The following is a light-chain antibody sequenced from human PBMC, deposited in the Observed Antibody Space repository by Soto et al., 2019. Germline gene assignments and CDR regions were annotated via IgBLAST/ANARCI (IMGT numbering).Light chain of an antibody. J-gene: IGKJ1*01. CDR1: QSLLHSNGYNY. CDR2: LGS. V-gene: IGKV2-28*01. Sequence: DIVITQSPLSLPVTPGEPASISCRSSQSLLHSNGYNYLDWYLQRPGQSPQVLIYLGSNRASGVPDRFSGSGSGTDFTLKISRVEAEDVGVYYCMQPLQTPWTFGQGTKADI. CDR3: MQPLQTPWT.